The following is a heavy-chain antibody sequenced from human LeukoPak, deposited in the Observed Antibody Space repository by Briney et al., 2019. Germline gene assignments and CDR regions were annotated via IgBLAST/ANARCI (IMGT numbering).Heavy chain of an antibody. CDR2: MNPNSGNT. CDR3: ARGRFSGMATIDLYYYYYMDV. Sequence: ASVKVSCKASGYTFTSYGISWVRQAPGQGLEWMGWMNPNSGNTGYAQKFQGRVTMTRNTSISTAYLELSSLRSEVTAVYYCARGRFSGMATIDLYYYYYMDVWGKGTTVTISS. CDR1: GYTFTSYG. D-gene: IGHD5-24*01. J-gene: IGHJ6*03. V-gene: IGHV1-8*02.